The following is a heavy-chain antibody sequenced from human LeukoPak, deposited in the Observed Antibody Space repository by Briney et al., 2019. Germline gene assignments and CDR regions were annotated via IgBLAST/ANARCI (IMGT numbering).Heavy chain of an antibody. CDR2: IYSGGST. Sequence: GGSLRLSCAASGFTVSSNYMSWVRQAPGKGLEWVSFIYSGGSTYYADSVKGRFTISRDNSNNTLYLQMNSLRAEDTAVYYCARDRGGHYFDYWGQGTLVTVSS. J-gene: IGHJ4*02. CDR3: ARDRGGHYFDY. V-gene: IGHV3-66*01. CDR1: GFTVSSNY. D-gene: IGHD3-3*01.